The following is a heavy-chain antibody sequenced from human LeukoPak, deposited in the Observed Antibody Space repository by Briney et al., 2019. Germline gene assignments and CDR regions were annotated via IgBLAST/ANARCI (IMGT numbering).Heavy chain of an antibody. CDR1: GGSFSGYY. V-gene: IGHV4-34*01. CDR2: INHSVST. J-gene: IGHJ4*02. D-gene: IGHD3-22*01. Sequence: SETLSLTCAAYGGSFSGYYWSWIRQPPGKGLEWIGEINHSVSTNYNPSLKSRVTISVDTSKNQFSLKLSSVTAADTAVYYCARVRGGRYYYDSSGYLSFDYWGQGTLVTVSS. CDR3: ARVRGGRYYYDSSGYLSFDY.